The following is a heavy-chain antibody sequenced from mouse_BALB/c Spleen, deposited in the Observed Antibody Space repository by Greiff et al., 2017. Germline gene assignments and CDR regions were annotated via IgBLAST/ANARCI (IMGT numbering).Heavy chain of an antibody. CDR2: INPSTGYT. D-gene: IGHD2-2*01. CDR1: GYTFTSYW. CDR3: ASGGYGYGGYAMDY. V-gene: IGHV1-7*01. J-gene: IGHJ4*01. Sequence: QVQLQQSGAELAKPGASVKMSCKASGYTFTSYWMHWVKQRPGQGLEWIGYINPSTGYTEYNQKFKDKATLTADKSSSPAYMQLSILTSEDSAVYYCASGGYGYGGYAMDYWGQGTSVTVSS.